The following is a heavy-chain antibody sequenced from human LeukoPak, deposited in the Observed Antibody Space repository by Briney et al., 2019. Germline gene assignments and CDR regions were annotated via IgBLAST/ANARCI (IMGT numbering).Heavy chain of an antibody. CDR2: ISGSGGST. CDR3: AKVSVLLWFGELLPDYYYMDV. D-gene: IGHD3-10*01. Sequence: GGSLRLSCAASEFTFSSYAMSWVRQAPGKGLEWVSAISGSGGSTYYADSVKGRFTISRDNSKNTLYLQMNSLRAEDTAVYYCAKVSVLLWFGELLPDYYYMDVWGKGTTVTVSS. J-gene: IGHJ6*03. V-gene: IGHV3-23*01. CDR1: EFTFSSYA.